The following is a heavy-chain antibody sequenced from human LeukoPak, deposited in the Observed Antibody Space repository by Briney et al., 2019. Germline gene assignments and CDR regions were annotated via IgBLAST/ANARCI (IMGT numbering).Heavy chain of an antibody. D-gene: IGHD6-13*01. J-gene: IGHJ5*02. CDR2: ISSSSYYI. CDR1: GLTFSSYS. CDR3: VGGENSNWYWFDP. Sequence: KSGGSLRLSCAASGLTFSSYSMNWVRQAPGKGLEWVSAISSSSYYIFYSDSVKGRFTISRDNAKNSLYLQMNSLRAEDTAVYYCVGGENSNWYWFDPWGQGTLVTVSS. V-gene: IGHV3-21*06.